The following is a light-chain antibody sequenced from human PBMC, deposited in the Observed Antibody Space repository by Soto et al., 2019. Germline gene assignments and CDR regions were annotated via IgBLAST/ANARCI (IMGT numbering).Light chain of an antibody. CDR2: DAS. CDR3: QQRRSWPPTIT. CDR1: QSVSTY. Sequence: EIVLTQSTATLSLSPGERATLSRRASQSVSTYLAWYQQRPGQAPRLLIYDASYRATDIPPRFSGSGSGTDFTLTISSLEPEDFAVYYCQQRRSWPPTITFGQGTRLEVK. V-gene: IGKV3-11*01. J-gene: IGKJ5*01.